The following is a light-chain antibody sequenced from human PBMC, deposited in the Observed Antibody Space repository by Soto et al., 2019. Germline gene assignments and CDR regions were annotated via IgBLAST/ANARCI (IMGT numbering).Light chain of an antibody. CDR3: AVWDDSLNAWV. Sequence: QSVLTQPPSASGTPGQSVTISCSGSTSNIGSNTVNWYQQLPGTAPKLLVYSNDQRPSGVPDRFSASKSGTSAFLAISVLPSEDEADYDCAVWDDSLNAWVFGGGTKLTVL. CDR1: TSNIGSNT. V-gene: IGLV1-44*01. J-gene: IGLJ3*02. CDR2: SND.